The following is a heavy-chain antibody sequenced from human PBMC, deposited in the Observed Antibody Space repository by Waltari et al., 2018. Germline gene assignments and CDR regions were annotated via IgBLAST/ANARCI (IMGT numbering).Heavy chain of an antibody. V-gene: IGHV4-39*01. CDR1: GDSISSSLYN. CDR3: ATSNNFGRPGAFDT. Sequence: QLHLQESGPGVVKPWETLSLTCLVSGDSISSSLYNWGWIRQSPGKGLEWIGSLFHSGRAYYSPSLKTRLTISVDTSKNQISLRLTSVSAADTAVYFCATSNNFGRPGAFDTWGQGTPITVSA. J-gene: IGHJ1*01. D-gene: IGHD3-3*01. CDR2: LFHSGRA.